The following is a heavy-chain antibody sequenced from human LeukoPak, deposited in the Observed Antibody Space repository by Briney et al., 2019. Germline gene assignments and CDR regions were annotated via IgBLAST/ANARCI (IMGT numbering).Heavy chain of an antibody. CDR2: IYYSGST. V-gene: IGHV4-59*08. CDR3: ASVRYYDSSGYYYYFDY. D-gene: IGHD3-22*01. Sequence: SETLSLTCTVSGGSISSYYWSWNRQPPGKGLEWIGYIYYSGSTNYNPSLKSRVTISVDTSKNQFSLKLSSVTAADTAVYYCASVRYYDSSGYYYYFDYWGQGTLVTVSS. J-gene: IGHJ4*02. CDR1: GGSISSYY.